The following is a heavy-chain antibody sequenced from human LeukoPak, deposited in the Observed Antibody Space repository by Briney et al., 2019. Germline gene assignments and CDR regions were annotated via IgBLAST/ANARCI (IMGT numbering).Heavy chain of an antibody. CDR3: ARDLVTRDGYTQPSHAFDI. CDR1: GFTFSDYY. J-gene: IGHJ3*02. CDR2: ISSSGSTI. V-gene: IGHV3-11*04. Sequence: PGGSLRLSCAASGFTFSDYYMSWIRQAPGKGLEWVSYISSSGSTIYYADSAKGRFTISRDNAKNSLYLQMNSLRAEDTAVYYCARDLVTRDGYTQPSHAFDIWGQGTMVTVSS. D-gene: IGHD5-24*01.